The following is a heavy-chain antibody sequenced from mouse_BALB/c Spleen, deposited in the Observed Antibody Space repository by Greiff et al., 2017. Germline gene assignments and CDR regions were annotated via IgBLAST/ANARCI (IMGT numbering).Heavy chain of an antibody. CDR3: ARSRGITPYMDD. V-gene: IGHV1-4*02. CDR1: GYTFTSYT. J-gene: IGHJ4*01. D-gene: IGHD1-2*01. Sequence: QVQLQQSAAELARPGASVKMSCKASGYTFTSYTMPWVKQRPGQGLEWIGYINPSSGYTEYNQKFKDKTTLTADKSSSTAYMQLSSLTSEDSAVYYCARSRGITPYMDDWGQGTSVTGSS. CDR2: INPSSGYT.